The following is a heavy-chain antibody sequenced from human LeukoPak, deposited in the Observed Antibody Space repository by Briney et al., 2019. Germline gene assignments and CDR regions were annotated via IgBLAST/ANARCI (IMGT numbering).Heavy chain of an antibody. CDR1: RGTFNRYA. CDR2: IIPMFGTA. Sequence: GASVKVSCKASRGTFNRYAINGVRQAPGQGLEGMGGIIPMFGTANFAQKFQGRVTITADESTSTAYMELGSLRSEDTAVYYCAREMMFRGIIRTFDIWGQGTMVTVSA. J-gene: IGHJ3*02. V-gene: IGHV1-69*13. D-gene: IGHD3-10*01. CDR3: AREMMFRGIIRTFDI.